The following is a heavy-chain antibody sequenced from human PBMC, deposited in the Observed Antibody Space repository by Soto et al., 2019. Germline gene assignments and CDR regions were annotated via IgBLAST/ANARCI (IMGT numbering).Heavy chain of an antibody. D-gene: IGHD6-13*01. J-gene: IGHJ4*02. V-gene: IGHV3-30*18. CDR2: ISYDGSNK. Sequence: QVQLVESGGGMVHPGRSLRLSCAASGFTFSSYGMHWVRQAPGKGLEWVAVISYDGSNKYYADSVKGRFTISRDNSKNTLYLQMNSLRAEDTAVYYCAKEPYSSSWGDYWGQGTLVTVSS. CDR3: AKEPYSSSWGDY. CDR1: GFTFSSYG.